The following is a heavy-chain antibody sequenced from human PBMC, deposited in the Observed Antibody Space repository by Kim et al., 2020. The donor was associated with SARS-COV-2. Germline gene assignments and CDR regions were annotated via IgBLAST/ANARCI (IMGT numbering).Heavy chain of an antibody. D-gene: IGHD3-22*01. Sequence: GGSLRLSCAASGFTFSSYAMHWVRQAPGKGLEWVAVISYDGSNKYYADSVKGRFTISRDNSKNTLYLQMNSLRAEDTAVYYCANTKQTYYYDSSGYSYWGQGTLVTVSS. CDR2: ISYDGSNK. CDR3: ANTKQTYYYDSSGYSY. CDR1: GFTFSSYA. J-gene: IGHJ4*02. V-gene: IGHV3-30-3*01.